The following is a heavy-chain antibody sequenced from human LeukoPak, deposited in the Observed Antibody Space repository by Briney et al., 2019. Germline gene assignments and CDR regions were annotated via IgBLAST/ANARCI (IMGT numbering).Heavy chain of an antibody. V-gene: IGHV3-23*01. D-gene: IGHD3-10*01. Sequence: GGSLRLSCAASGSTFSSYGMSWVHQTPGKGLEWVSAIGGRDGSTYYADSVKGRFTISRDNSKNTLYVQMNSLRAEDTAVYYCAKGYYYGSGTLDYWGQGTLVTVSS. CDR2: IGGRDGST. J-gene: IGHJ4*02. CDR1: GSTFSSYG. CDR3: AKGYYYGSGTLDY.